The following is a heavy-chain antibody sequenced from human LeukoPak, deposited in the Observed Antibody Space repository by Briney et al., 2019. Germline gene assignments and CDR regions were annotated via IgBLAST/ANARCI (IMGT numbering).Heavy chain of an antibody. CDR3: ARESIGCSSTSCSRPPFDY. V-gene: IGHV4-34*01. J-gene: IGHJ4*02. CDR1: GGSFSGYY. Sequence: KPSETLSLTCAVYGGSFSGYYWSWIRQPPGKGLEWIGEINHSGSTNYNPSLKSRVTISVDTSKNQFSLKLSSVTAADTAVYYCARESIGCSSTSCSRPPFDYWGQGTLVAVS. D-gene: IGHD2-2*01. CDR2: INHSGST.